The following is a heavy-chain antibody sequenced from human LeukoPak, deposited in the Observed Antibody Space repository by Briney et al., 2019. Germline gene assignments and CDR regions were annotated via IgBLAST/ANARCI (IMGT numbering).Heavy chain of an antibody. CDR2: INPTGGSA. CDR3: ARDRSGSRLRWFGP. J-gene: IGHJ5*02. V-gene: IGHV1-46*01. D-gene: IGHD6-13*01. CDR1: GYTFTNYE. Sequence: GASVKLSCTASGYTFTNYEIHWVRQAPGQGLEWMGIINPTGGSASYAQKFQGRVSMTSDTSTSTLYLELSSLRSEDTAVYYCARDRSGSRLRWFGPWGQGTLVTVSS.